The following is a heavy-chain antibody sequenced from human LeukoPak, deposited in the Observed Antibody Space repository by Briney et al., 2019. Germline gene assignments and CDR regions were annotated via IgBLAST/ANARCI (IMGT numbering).Heavy chain of an antibody. D-gene: IGHD4-17*01. J-gene: IGHJ4*02. CDR2: INPNSGGT. Sequence: ASVKVSCKASGYTFTGHYMHWVRQAPGQGFEWMGRINPNSGGTSYAQKFQGRVTMTRDTSISTAYMSLSGLTSDDTAVYYCVRALPPTVTTSRLDFWGQGTLVTVSS. V-gene: IGHV1-2*02. CDR3: VRALPPTVTTSRLDF. CDR1: GYTFTGHY.